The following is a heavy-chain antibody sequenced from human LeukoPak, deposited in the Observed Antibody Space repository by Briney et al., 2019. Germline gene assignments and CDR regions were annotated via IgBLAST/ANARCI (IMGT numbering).Heavy chain of an antibody. Sequence: PSETLSLTCTVSGDSITSSSYYWGWIRQPPGKGLEWIGSIYYSGSSYYNPSLKSRVTVSVDTSKNQFSLKLSSVTAADTAVYYCAGQGRPGFASGYWGQGTLVTVSS. J-gene: IGHJ4*02. CDR3: AGQGRPGFASGY. CDR1: GDSITSSSYY. V-gene: IGHV4-39*01. D-gene: IGHD3-10*01. CDR2: IYYSGSS.